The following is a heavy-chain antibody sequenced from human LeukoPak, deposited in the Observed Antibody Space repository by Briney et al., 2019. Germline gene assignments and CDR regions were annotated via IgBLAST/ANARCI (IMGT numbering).Heavy chain of an antibody. CDR3: ARVGDSEYDRQFDY. Sequence: MTSETLSLTCTVSGGSISSSSYYWGWIRQPPGKGLEWIGSIYYSGSTYYNPSLKSRVTISVDTSKNQFSLKLSSVTAADTAVYYCARVGDSEYDRQFDYWGQGTLVTVSS. V-gene: IGHV4-39*07. CDR1: GGSISSSSYY. CDR2: IYYSGST. J-gene: IGHJ4*02. D-gene: IGHD5-12*01.